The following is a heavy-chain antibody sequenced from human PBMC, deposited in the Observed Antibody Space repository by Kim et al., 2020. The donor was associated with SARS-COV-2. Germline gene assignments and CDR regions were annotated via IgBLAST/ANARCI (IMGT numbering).Heavy chain of an antibody. CDR1: GFAFGNYT. Sequence: GGSLRLSCAASGFAFGNYTMNWVRQAPGKGLEWISYISSSSATIYYADSVKGRFTISRDNAKNSLFLHMNSLGDDDTSIYYCVRDLGSSSWYSDDAFDIWGQGTVVTVSS. J-gene: IGHJ3*02. CDR3: VRDLGSSSWYSDDAFDI. V-gene: IGHV3-48*02. D-gene: IGHD6-13*01. CDR2: ISSSSATI.